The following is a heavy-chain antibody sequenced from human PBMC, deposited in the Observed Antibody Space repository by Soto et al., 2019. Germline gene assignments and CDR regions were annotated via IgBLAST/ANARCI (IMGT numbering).Heavy chain of an antibody. D-gene: IGHD3-9*01. CDR1: GFTFSSYA. Sequence: PGGSLRLSCAASGFTFSSYAMHWVRQAPGKGLEWVAVISYDGSNKYYADSVKGRFTISIDNSKNTLYLQMNSLRAEDTAVYYCAKDESAGYYYFDYWGQGTLVTVSS. CDR2: ISYDGSNK. J-gene: IGHJ4*02. V-gene: IGHV3-30-3*01. CDR3: AKDESAGYYYFDY.